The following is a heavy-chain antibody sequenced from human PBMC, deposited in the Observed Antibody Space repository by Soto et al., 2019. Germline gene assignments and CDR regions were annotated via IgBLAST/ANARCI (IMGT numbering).Heavy chain of an antibody. CDR2: IYHSGST. V-gene: IGHV4-30-2*01. J-gene: IGHJ4*02. D-gene: IGHD5-18*01. Sequence: QLQLQESGSGLVKPSQTLSLTCAVSGGSISSGGYSWSWIRQPPGKGLEWIGYIYHSGSTYYNPSRQSQRTTSVDRPKHQFSPQLSSVTAADAAVYYGARAFGYRANFDSWGQGTLVTVSS. CDR3: ARAFGYRANFDS. CDR1: GGSISSGGYS.